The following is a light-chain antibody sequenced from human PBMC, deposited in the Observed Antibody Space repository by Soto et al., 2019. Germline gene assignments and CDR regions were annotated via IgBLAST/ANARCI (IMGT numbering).Light chain of an antibody. CDR1: SSDVGSYNL. V-gene: IGLV2-23*02. Sequence: QSALTQPASVSGSPGQSITISCTGTSSDVGSYNLVSWYQQHPGKAPKLMIYEVSKRPSGVSNRFSGSKSGNTASLTISGLQAEDDADYYCCSYAGSSTFEVFGTGTKLTVL. CDR2: EVS. J-gene: IGLJ1*01. CDR3: CSYAGSSTFEV.